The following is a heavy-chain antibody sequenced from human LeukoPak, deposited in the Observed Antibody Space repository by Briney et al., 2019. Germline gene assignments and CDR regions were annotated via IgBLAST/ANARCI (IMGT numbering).Heavy chain of an antibody. CDR2: IYDNT. V-gene: IGHV3-23*01. Sequence: GGSLRLSCAASGFTFSSYAMSWVRQAPGKGLEWVSTIYDNTYYADSVKGRFTISRDNSKNTLYLQMNSLRAEDTAVYYCAKRGSYCFDYLGQGTLVTVSS. CDR3: AKRGSYCFDY. D-gene: IGHD6-13*01. J-gene: IGHJ4*02. CDR1: GFTFSSYA.